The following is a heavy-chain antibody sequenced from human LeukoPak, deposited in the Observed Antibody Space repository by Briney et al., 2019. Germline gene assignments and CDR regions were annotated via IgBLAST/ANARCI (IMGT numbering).Heavy chain of an antibody. V-gene: IGHV3-74*03. CDR1: GFVFNTYW. Sequence: GGSLRLSCTASGFVFNTYWMHWIRQAPGKGLVWVAFISADGTATKYADSVKGRLTISRDNAKNTLYLQMNSLRAEDTAVYYCAKDQGIHIVVVVAASRGNWFDPWGQGTLVTVSS. D-gene: IGHD2-15*01. J-gene: IGHJ5*02. CDR2: ISADGTAT. CDR3: AKDQGIHIVVVVAASRGNWFDP.